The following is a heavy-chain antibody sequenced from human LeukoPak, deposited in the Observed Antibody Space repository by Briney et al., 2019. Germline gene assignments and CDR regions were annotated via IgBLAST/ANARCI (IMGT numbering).Heavy chain of an antibody. CDR1: GYTFTSYD. J-gene: IGHJ6*03. Sequence: GASVKVSCKASGYTFTSYDINWVRQATGQGLERMGWMNPNSGNTGYAQKFQGRVTMTRNTSISTAYMELSSLRSEDTAVYYCARGYRGRLNVVVTVLFKYYYYMDVWGKGTTVTISS. CDR3: ARGYRGRLNVVVTVLFKYYYYMDV. D-gene: IGHD2-21*02. V-gene: IGHV1-8*01. CDR2: MNPNSGNT.